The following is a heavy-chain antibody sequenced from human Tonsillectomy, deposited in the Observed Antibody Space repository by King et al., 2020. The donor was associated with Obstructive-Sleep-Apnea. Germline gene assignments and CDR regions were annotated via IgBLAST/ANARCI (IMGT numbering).Heavy chain of an antibody. CDR3: AILGAYGGNSARDY. CDR1: GYTFIGYY. Sequence: VQLVESGAEVKKTGASVKVSCKASGYTFIGYYMHWVRQAPGQGLEWMGWINPYTGGKNYAQKFQGWVTMTRDTSISTAYMELSRLKSDDTAVYYCAILGAYGGNSARDYWGQGTLVTVSS. D-gene: IGHD4-23*01. CDR2: INPYTGGK. J-gene: IGHJ4*02. V-gene: IGHV1-2*04.